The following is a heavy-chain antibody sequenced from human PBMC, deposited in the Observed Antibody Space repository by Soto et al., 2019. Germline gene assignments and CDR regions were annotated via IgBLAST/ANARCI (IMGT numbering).Heavy chain of an antibody. CDR3: AREYCSGGRCYGPDY. J-gene: IGHJ4*02. CDR1: GYTFTTFG. V-gene: IGHV1-18*01. Sequence: VQLVQSGAEVKKPGASVRVSCKASGYTFTTFGISWVRQAPGQGLEWMGWISAYNDNTNYAQKVKGRVTMTTDTSTSTAYVELGSLRSDDTVVYYCAREYCSGGRCYGPDYWGQGTLVTVSS. D-gene: IGHD2-15*01. CDR2: ISAYNDNT.